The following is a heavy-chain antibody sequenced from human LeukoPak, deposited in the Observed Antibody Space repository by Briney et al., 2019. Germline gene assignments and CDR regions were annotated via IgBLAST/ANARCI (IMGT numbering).Heavy chain of an antibody. CDR3: ERTPYSSTLRRPDY. V-gene: IGHV3-48*01. J-gene: IGHJ4*02. Sequence: PGGSLRLSCAASGFSFSTYSMNWARQAPGKGLEWISYISSSSSTMYYADSVKGRFTISRDNVKNSLYLQMNGLRAEDTAVYYCERTPYSSTLRRPDYWGQGTLVTVSS. CDR2: ISSSSSTM. CDR1: GFSFSTYS. D-gene: IGHD6-13*01.